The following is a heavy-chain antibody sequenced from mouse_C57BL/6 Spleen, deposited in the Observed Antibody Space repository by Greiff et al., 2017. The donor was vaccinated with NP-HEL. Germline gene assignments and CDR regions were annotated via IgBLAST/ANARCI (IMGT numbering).Heavy chain of an antibody. Sequence: VQLVESGTELVKPGASVKLSCKASGYTFTSYWMHWVKQRPGQGLEWIGNINPSNGGTNYNEKFKSKATLTVDKSSSTAYMQLSSLTSEDSAVYYCARHGSSYVDWYFDVWGTGTTVTVSS. CDR1: GYTFTSYW. J-gene: IGHJ1*03. V-gene: IGHV1-53*01. D-gene: IGHD1-1*01. CDR2: INPSNGGT. CDR3: ARHGSSYVDWYFDV.